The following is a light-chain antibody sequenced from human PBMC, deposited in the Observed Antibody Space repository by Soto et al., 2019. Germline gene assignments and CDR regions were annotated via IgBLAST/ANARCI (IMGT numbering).Light chain of an antibody. CDR3: TSYTAGSHYV. CDR1: SSDISAYNY. Sequence: QSALTQPASVSGSPGQSITISCTGTSSDISAYNYVSWFQHHPGKAPKLIIHDVSNRPSGVSNRFSGSKSGNTASLTISGLKAEDEADYHCTSYTAGSHYVFGTGTKLTVL. J-gene: IGLJ1*01. CDR2: DVS. V-gene: IGLV2-14*01.